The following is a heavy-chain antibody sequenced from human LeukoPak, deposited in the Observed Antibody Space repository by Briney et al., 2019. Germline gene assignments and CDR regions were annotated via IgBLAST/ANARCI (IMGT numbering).Heavy chain of an antibody. D-gene: IGHD6-25*01. CDR1: GGSISSYY. Sequence: RPSETLSLTCTVSGGSISSYYWSWIRQPPGKGLEWIGYIYYSGGTNYNPSLKSRVTISVDTSKNQFSLKLSSVTAADTAVYYCASVRRFGSGVDYWGQGTLVTVSS. CDR2: IYYSGGT. V-gene: IGHV4-59*12. CDR3: ASVRRFGSGVDY. J-gene: IGHJ4*02.